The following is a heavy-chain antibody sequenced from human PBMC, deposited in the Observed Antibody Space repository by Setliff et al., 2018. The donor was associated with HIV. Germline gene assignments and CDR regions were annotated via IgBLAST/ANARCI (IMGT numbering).Heavy chain of an antibody. V-gene: IGHV4-4*08. D-gene: IGHD3-10*01. Sequence: PSETLSLTCNVSGGAITGYYWSWVRQAPGKALESIASIYSGGSAIYHPSLKSRVTISVDTSKNQFSLKLSSVTAADTAVYYCARDFNYGSGRYYYYMDVWGKWTTVTVSS. CDR2: IYSGGSA. CDR1: GGAITGYY. CDR3: ARDFNYGSGRYYYYMDV. J-gene: IGHJ6*03.